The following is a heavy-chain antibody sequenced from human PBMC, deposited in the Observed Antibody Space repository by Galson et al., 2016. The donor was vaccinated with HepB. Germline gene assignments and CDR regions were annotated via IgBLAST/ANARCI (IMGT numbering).Heavy chain of an antibody. J-gene: IGHJ4*02. V-gene: IGHV3-53*01. CDR2: FHGGANT. Sequence: SLRLSCAASGFTFNSYTMNWVRQAPGKGLEWVSMFHGGANTYYADSVKGRFTISRDTSKNTLYLQMNSLSVEDTAIYYCASRAAWGQGTLVTVSS. D-gene: IGHD2-15*01. CDR1: GFTFNSYT. CDR3: ASRAA.